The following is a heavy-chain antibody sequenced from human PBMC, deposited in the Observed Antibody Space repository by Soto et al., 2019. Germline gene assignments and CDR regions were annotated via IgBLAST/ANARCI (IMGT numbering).Heavy chain of an antibody. V-gene: IGHV3-21*01. CDR1: GFTFSSYS. Sequence: GGSLRLSCAASGFTFSSYSMNWVRQAPGKGLEWVSSISSSSSYIYYADSVKGRFTISRDNAKNSLYLQMNSLRAEDTAVYYCARDFVLAAAGIDYWGQGTLVTVSS. CDR3: ARDFVLAAAGIDY. J-gene: IGHJ4*02. CDR2: ISSSSSYI. D-gene: IGHD6-13*01.